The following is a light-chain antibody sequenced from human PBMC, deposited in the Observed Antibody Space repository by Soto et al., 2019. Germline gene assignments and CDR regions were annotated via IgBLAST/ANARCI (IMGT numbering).Light chain of an antibody. CDR1: QSIXSW. Sequence: IQLTQSASTLSASVGDRVNITCRASQSIXSWLAWSHQKPGKVPKLLIYAASTWQSGVPSRFSASGSGIDFTLPISSLQPADFATYYCQHKGTFGQGTKVDIK. V-gene: IGKV1-27*01. J-gene: IGKJ1*01. CDR2: AAS. CDR3: QHKGT.